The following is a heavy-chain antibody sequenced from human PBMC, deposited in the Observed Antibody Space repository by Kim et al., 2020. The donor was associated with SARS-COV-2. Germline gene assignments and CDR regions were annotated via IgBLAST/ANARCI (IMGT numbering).Heavy chain of an antibody. D-gene: IGHD2-15*01. CDR2: IIPILGIA. CDR3: ARSRQPRYCSGGSCYLDY. V-gene: IGHV1-69*04. CDR1: GGTFSSYA. Sequence: SVKVSCKASGGTFSSYAISWVRQAPGQGLEWMGRIIPILGIANYAQQYQGRVTSTADKSTSTAYMELSSLRSEDTAVYYCARSRQPRYCSGGSCYLDYWGQGTLVTVSS. J-gene: IGHJ4*02.